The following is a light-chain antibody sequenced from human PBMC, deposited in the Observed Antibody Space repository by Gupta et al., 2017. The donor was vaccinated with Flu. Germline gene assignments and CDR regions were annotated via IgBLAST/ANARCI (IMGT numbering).Light chain of an antibody. J-gene: IGKJ1*01. CDR2: GAS. CDR1: QSVSSDY. CDR3: QVSGT. V-gene: IGKV3-20*01. Sequence: YGGASQSVSSDYLAWYQQKPGQAPRLVIYGASKRATGIPDRFSGSGSGTVFTLIISRLEPDDFAVYYCQVSGTFGQGTKVEIK.